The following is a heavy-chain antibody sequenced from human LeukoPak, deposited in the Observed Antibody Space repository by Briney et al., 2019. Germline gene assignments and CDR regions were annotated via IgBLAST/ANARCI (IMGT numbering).Heavy chain of an antibody. CDR1: GYTFTGYY. J-gene: IGHJ4*02. V-gene: IGHV1-2*02. D-gene: IGHD3-9*01. CDR3: ARFVILTGYCDY. CDR2: INPNSGGT. Sequence: ASVKVSCKASGYTFTGYYMHWVRQAPGQGLEWMGWINPNSGGTNYAQKFQGRVTVTRDTSISTAYMELSRLRSDDTAVYYCARFVILTGYCDYWGQGTLVTVSS.